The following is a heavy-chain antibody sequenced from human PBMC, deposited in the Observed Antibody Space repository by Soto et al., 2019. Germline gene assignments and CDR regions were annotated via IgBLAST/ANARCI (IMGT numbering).Heavy chain of an antibody. CDR1: GGSVSSRSNYY. CDR3: ARVERGTATTVVDAFDI. J-gene: IGHJ3*02. Sequence: QVQLQQWGAGLLKPSEILSLTCAVYGGSVSSRSNYYWSWIRQPPGKGLEWIGEMSHSGGTHFNPSLKSRVTISVDTSKNQFSLKMSSVTAADTALYYCARVERGTATTVVDAFDIWGPGTMVTVSS. D-gene: IGHD1-1*01. V-gene: IGHV4-34*01. CDR2: MSHSGGT.